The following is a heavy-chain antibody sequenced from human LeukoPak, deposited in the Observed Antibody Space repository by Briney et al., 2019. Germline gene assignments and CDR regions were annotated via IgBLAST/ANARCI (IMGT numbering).Heavy chain of an antibody. CDR3: APGPCSSSTCYAAEGY. D-gene: IGHD2-2*01. Sequence: GGSLRLSCAASGFTFSSYAMSWVRQAPAKGLEWVSAISGSGGSTYYADSVKGRFTISRDNSKKTLYLQLNSLRAEDTAVYYCAPGPCSSSTCYAAEGYWGQGTLVTVSS. CDR2: ISGSGGST. J-gene: IGHJ4*02. V-gene: IGHV3-23*01. CDR1: GFTFSSYA.